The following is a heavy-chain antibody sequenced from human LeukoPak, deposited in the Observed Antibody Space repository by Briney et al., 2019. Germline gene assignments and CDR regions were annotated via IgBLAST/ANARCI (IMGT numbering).Heavy chain of an antibody. CDR1: GFTFNSYW. Sequence: PGGSLRLSCEASGFTFNSYWMSWVRQAPGKGLEWVADINEDGSTIYYVNSVKGRFTISRDNAKNSLSLQLNTLRAEDRAVYYCARWSYVSGTWFLDSWGQGALVTVSP. J-gene: IGHJ4*02. V-gene: IGHV3-7*05. CDR2: INEDGSTI. D-gene: IGHD3-10*01. CDR3: ARWSYVSGTWFLDS.